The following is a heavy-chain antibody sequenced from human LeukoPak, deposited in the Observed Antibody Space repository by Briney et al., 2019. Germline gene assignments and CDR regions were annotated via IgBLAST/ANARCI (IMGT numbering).Heavy chain of an antibody. V-gene: IGHV1-2*02. Sequence: ASVKVSCKASGYTFTGYYMHWLRQAPGQGLEWMGWINPNSGGTNYAQNFQGRVTMTRDTSISTAYMDLSRLRSDDTAVYYCALGGEIIVLPPAMPDDYWGQGTLVTVSS. CDR2: INPNSGGT. J-gene: IGHJ4*02. CDR1: GYTFTGYY. CDR3: ALGGEIIVLPPAMPDDY. D-gene: IGHD2-2*01.